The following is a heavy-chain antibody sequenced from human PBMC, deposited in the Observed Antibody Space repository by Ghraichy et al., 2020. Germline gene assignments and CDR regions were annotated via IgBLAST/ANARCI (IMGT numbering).Heavy chain of an antibody. CDR2: INPSGGST. J-gene: IGHJ1*01. D-gene: IGHD3-3*01. CDR1: GYTFTSYY. Sequence: ASVKVSCKASGYTFTSYYMHWVRQAPGQGLEWMGIINPSGGSTSYAQKFQGRVTMTRDTSTSTVYMELSSLRSEDTAVYYCAREAPRLRFLEPTSFQHWGQGTLVTVSS. V-gene: IGHV1-46*03. CDR3: AREAPRLRFLEPTSFQH.